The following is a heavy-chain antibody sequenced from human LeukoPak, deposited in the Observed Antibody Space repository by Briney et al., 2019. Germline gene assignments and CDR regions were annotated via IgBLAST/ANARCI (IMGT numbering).Heavy chain of an antibody. V-gene: IGHV4-39*07. CDR1: GGSISSSSYY. Sequence: SETLSLTCTVSGGSISSSSYYWGWIRQPPGKGLEWIGSIYYSGSTYYNPSLKSRVTISVDTSKNQFSLKLSSVTAADTAVYYCARAPRTGPYYFDSWGQGTLVTVSS. J-gene: IGHJ4*02. CDR3: ARAPRTGPYYFDS. D-gene: IGHD3-10*01. CDR2: IYYSGST.